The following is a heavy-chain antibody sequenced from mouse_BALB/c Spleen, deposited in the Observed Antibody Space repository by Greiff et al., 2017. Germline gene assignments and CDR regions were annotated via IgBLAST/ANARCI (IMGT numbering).Heavy chain of an antibody. CDR2: ISSGSSTI. V-gene: IGHV5-17*02. CDR1: GFTFSSFG. Sequence: EVNLVESGGGLVQPGGSRKLSCAASGFTFSSFGMHWVRQAPEKGLEWVAYISSGSSTIYYADTVKGRFTISRDNPKNTLFLQMTSLRSEDTAMYYCARSYYYGSSYGAMDYWGQGTSVTVSS. D-gene: IGHD1-1*01. J-gene: IGHJ4*01. CDR3: ARSYYYGSSYGAMDY.